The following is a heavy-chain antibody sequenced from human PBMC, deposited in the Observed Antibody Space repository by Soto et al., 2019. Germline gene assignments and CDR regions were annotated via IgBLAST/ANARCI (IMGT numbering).Heavy chain of an antibody. Sequence: QVQLVQSGAGVKKPGASVKVSCKASGYTFTSYGVHWVRQAPGQRLEWMGWINPDNGNTKYSQKFQGRVTITRDTFASTAYMELSSLRSEDTAVYYCARDGDSSSWYVDYYYGMDVWGQGTTVTVSS. CDR3: ARDGDSSSWYVDYYYGMDV. CDR2: INPDNGNT. CDR1: GYTFTSYG. D-gene: IGHD6-13*01. V-gene: IGHV1-3*01. J-gene: IGHJ6*02.